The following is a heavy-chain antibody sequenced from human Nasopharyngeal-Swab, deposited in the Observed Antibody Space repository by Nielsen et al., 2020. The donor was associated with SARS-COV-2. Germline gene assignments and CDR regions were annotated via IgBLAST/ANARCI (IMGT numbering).Heavy chain of an antibody. V-gene: IGHV1-18*01. J-gene: IGHJ6*02. CDR2: ISAYNGNT. CDR3: ARDFRSSGWHYYYYYGMDV. D-gene: IGHD6-19*01. Sequence: WVRQAPGQGLEWMGWISAYNGNTNYAQKLQGRVTMTTDTSTSTAYMELRSLRSDDTAVYYCARDFRSSGWHYYYYYGMDVWGQGTTVTVPS.